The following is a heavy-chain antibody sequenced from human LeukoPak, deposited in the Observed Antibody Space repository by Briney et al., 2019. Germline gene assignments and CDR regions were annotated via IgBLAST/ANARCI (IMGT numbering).Heavy chain of an antibody. V-gene: IGHV4-34*01. CDR2: INHSGTT. CDR1: GGSFSGYY. CDR3: AEAGYYDSSGHYYFDY. J-gene: IGHJ4*02. D-gene: IGHD3-22*01. Sequence: SETLSLTCAVYGGSFSGYYWSWIRQPPGKGLEWIGEINHSGTTNYNPSLRSRVTISIDTPKNQFSLNLSSVTAADTAVYYCAEAGYYDSSGHYYFDYWGQGTLVTVSS.